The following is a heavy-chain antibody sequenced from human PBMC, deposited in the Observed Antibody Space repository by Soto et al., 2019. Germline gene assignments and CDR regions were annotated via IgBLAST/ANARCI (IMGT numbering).Heavy chain of an antibody. J-gene: IGHJ4*02. CDR3: AKVMAAAGYDS. CDR1: GGTFGNSA. D-gene: IGHD3-16*01. V-gene: IGHV1-69*01. Sequence: QVKLVQSGAEVKKPGSSVKVSCKASGGTFGNSAISWVRQDPGQGLERMGGIIPVFGTVNYAQKFEGRVTIAADESTSTVFMKMSRLTSEHTAVYYCAKVMAAAGYDSWGQGTLVTVSS. CDR2: IIPVFGTV.